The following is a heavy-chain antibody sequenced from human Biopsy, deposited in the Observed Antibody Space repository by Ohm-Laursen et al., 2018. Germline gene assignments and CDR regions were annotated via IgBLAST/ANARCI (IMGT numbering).Heavy chain of an antibody. D-gene: IGHD1-26*01. CDR1: GFTFRTYE. CDR3: ARDPIVGSKADGMDV. V-gene: IGHV3-48*03. Sequence: GSLRLSCSASGFTFRTYEMNWVRQAPGKGLEWVSHIGSSGSTIYYADSVKGRFTISRDNAKNSLYLQMSSLRAEDTAVYYCARDPIVGSKADGMDVWGQGTTVTVSS. CDR2: IGSSGSTI. J-gene: IGHJ6*02.